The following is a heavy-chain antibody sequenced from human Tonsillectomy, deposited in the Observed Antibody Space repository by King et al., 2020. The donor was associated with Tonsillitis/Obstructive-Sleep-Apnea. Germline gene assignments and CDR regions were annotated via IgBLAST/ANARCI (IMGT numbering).Heavy chain of an antibody. CDR1: GFTFSNAC. CDR2: IKSKTEGETT. D-gene: IGHD4-23*01. CDR3: TADYGGTDDAFDI. Sequence: VQLVESGGGLVKPGGSLRLSCAASGFTFSNACMSWVRQAPGKGLEGVGRIKSKTEGETTDDASPVKGRVTISRDDSNNTCYLQMNNLKTEDTAVYYCTADYGGTDDAFDIWGQGTMVTVSS. V-gene: IGHV3-15*01. J-gene: IGHJ3*02.